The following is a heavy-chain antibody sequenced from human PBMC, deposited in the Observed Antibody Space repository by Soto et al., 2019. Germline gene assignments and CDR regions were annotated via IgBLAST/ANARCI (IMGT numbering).Heavy chain of an antibody. Sequence: QVQLQESGPGLVKPSETLSLTCTVSGGSISTYYWTWIRQPPGKGLEWIGYIYYTGSTNYNPPLKSRVPISVDTSKHQFSLQLSSVTAADTAVYYCARATYLYYGSGSYLYYFDYWGQGTLVTVSS. CDR2: IYYTGST. CDR1: GGSISTYY. D-gene: IGHD3-10*01. J-gene: IGHJ4*02. V-gene: IGHV4-59*01. CDR3: ARATYLYYGSGSYLYYFDY.